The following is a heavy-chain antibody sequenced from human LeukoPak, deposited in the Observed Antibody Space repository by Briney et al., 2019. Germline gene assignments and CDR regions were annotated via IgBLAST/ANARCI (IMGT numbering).Heavy chain of an antibody. Sequence: GASVTVSCKASGYTFTSYDINWVRQATGQGPEWMGWMNPNSGNTAYAQKFQGRVTMTSNTSIRTAYMELSSLRSEDTAVYYCARAGVAATGLDYWGQGTLVTVST. D-gene: IGHD6-13*01. J-gene: IGHJ4*02. CDR2: MNPNSGNT. V-gene: IGHV1-8*01. CDR1: GYTFTSYD. CDR3: ARAGVAATGLDY.